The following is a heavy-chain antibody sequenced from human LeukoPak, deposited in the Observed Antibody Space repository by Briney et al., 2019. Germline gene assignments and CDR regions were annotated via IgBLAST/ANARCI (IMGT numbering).Heavy chain of an antibody. D-gene: IGHD3-22*01. J-gene: IGHJ4*02. CDR2: ICSGGST. CDR1: EFSVGSNY. CDR3: ARGLDYYDSSGLVDY. V-gene: IGHV3-66*02. Sequence: PGGSLRLSCAASEFSVGSNYMTWVRQAPGKGLEWVSLICSGGSTYYADSVKGRFTISRDNSKNTLYLQMNSLRAEDTAVYYCARGLDYYDSSGLVDYWGQGTLVTVSS.